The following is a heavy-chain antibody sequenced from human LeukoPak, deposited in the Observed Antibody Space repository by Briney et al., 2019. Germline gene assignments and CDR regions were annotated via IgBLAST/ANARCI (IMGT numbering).Heavy chain of an antibody. CDR2: IYYNGST. V-gene: IGHV4-30-4*08. CDR1: GGSISSGDYY. D-gene: IGHD5-18*01. J-gene: IGHJ5*02. Sequence: SETLSLTCSVSGGSISSGDYYWSWIRQPPGKGLEWIGYIYYNGSTYYNPSLKSRVTISVDTSKNQFSLRLSSVTAADTAVYYCARGGYSYGSSPWFDPWGQGTLVTVSS. CDR3: ARGGYSYGSSPWFDP.